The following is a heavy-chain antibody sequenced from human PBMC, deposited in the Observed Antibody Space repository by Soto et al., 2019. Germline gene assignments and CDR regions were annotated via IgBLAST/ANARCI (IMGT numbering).Heavy chain of an antibody. D-gene: IGHD6-6*01. Sequence: ASVKVSCKASGYTFTSYDMNWVRQATGQGLEWMGWMNPNSGNTGYAQKFQGRVTMTRNTSINTAYMELSSLRSEDTAVYYCASSGSSPSGGGFDYWGQGTLVTVSS. V-gene: IGHV1-8*01. CDR3: ASSGSSPSGGGFDY. J-gene: IGHJ4*02. CDR2: MNPNSGNT. CDR1: GYTFTSYD.